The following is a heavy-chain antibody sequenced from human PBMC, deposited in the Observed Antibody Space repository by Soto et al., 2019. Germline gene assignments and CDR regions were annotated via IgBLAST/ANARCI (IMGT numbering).Heavy chain of an antibody. CDR2: INPNSGGT. D-gene: IGHD2-15*01. CDR3: ARDPRYCSGGSCYVDYYGVDV. J-gene: IGHJ6*02. V-gene: IGHV1-2*04. Sequence: ASVKVSCKASGYTFTGYYMHWVRQAPGQGLEWMGWINPNSGGTNYAQKFQGWVTMTRDTSISTAYMELSRLRSDDTAVYYCARDPRYCSGGSCYVDYYGVDVWGQGTTVTVSS. CDR1: GYTFTGYY.